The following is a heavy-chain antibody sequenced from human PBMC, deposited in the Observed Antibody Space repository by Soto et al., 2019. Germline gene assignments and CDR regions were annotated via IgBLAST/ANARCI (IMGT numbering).Heavy chain of an antibody. J-gene: IGHJ4*02. V-gene: IGHV1-2*04. CDR1: GYTFTGYY. D-gene: IGHD3-10*01. CDR3: ARAGRMTMVRGVIGLNY. CDR2: INPNSGGT. Sequence: ASVKVSCKASGYTFTGYYMHWVRQAPGQGLEWMGWINPNSGGTNYAQKFQGWVTMTRDTSISTAYMELSRLRSDDTAVYYCARAGRMTMVRGVIGLNYWGQGTLVTVS.